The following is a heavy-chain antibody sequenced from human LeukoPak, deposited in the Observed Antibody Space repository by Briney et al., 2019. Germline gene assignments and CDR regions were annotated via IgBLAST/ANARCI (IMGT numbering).Heavy chain of an antibody. Sequence: SETLSLTCAVYGRSFSGYYWSWIRQPPGKGLEWIGEINHSGSTNYNPSLKSRVTISVDTSKNQFSLKLSSVTAADTAVYYCARGPLAAAGEYWFDPWGQGTLVTVSS. D-gene: IGHD6-13*01. CDR1: GRSFSGYY. CDR2: INHSGST. CDR3: ARGPLAAAGEYWFDP. V-gene: IGHV4-34*01. J-gene: IGHJ5*02.